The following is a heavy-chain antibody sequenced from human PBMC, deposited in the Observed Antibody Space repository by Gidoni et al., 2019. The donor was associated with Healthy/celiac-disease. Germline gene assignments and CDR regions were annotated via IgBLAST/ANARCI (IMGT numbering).Heavy chain of an antibody. Sequence: QVQLVESGGGVVQPGRSLRLSCAASGFTFSSYAMHWVRQAPGKGLEWVAVISYDGSNKYYADSVKGRFTISRDNSKNTLYLQMNSLRAEDTAVYYCARDGPVNYYYYMDVWGKGTTVTVSS. V-gene: IGHV3-30*01. CDR1: GFTFSSYA. CDR2: ISYDGSNK. CDR3: ARDGPVNYYYYMDV. D-gene: IGHD3-10*01. J-gene: IGHJ6*03.